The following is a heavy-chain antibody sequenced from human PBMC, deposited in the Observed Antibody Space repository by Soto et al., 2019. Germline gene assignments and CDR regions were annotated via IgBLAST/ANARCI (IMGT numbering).Heavy chain of an antibody. CDR1: GFTFSSDG. Sequence: QVQLVESGGGVVQPGRSLRLSCAAPGFTFSSDGMHGVRQAPGKGLEWVAVIWYDGSNKYYADSVKGRFTISRDNSKNTLYLQMNSLRAEDTAMYYCARAWGNYYYGMDVWGQGTTVTVSS. J-gene: IGHJ6*02. V-gene: IGHV3-33*01. CDR2: IWYDGSNK. D-gene: IGHD3-16*01. CDR3: ARAWGNYYYGMDV.